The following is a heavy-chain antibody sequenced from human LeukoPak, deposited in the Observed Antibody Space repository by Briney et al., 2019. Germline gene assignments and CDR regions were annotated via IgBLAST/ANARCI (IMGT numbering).Heavy chain of an antibody. CDR2: IGGGGGST. D-gene: IGHD5-18*01. CDR1: GITLSNYG. CDR3: ARDIKSGYSYGWPTDGMDV. Sequence: GGSLRLSCAVSGITLSNYGMSWVRQAPGKGLEGVAGIGGGGGSTNYADSVKGRFTISRDNAKNTLYLQMNSLRAEDTAVYYCARDIKSGYSYGWPTDGMDVWGQGTTVTVSS. J-gene: IGHJ6*02. V-gene: IGHV3-23*01.